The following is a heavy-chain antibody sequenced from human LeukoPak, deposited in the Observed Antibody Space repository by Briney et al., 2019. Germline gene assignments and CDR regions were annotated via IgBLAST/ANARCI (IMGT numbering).Heavy chain of an antibody. D-gene: IGHD3-9*01. J-gene: IGHJ4*02. CDR1: GYTFTGYY. CDR2: INPNSGGT. V-gene: IGHV1-2*02. CDR3: ARFPHILTGENFDY. Sequence: ASVKVSCKASGYTFTGYYMHWVRQAPGQGLEWMGWINPNSGGTNYAQKFQDRVSMTRDTSTSTAYMQLRRLRSDDTAVYFCARFPHILTGENFDYWGQGTLLTVSS.